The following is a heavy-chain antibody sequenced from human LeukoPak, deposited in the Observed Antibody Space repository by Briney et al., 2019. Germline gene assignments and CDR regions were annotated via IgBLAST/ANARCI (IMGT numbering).Heavy chain of an antibody. Sequence: ASVKVSCKASGYTFTSYDINWVRQATGQGLEWMGRINPNSGGTNYAQKFQGRVTMTRDTSISTAYMELSRLRSDDTAVYYCARVYYYDSSGYYPAWGQGTLVTVSS. CDR3: ARVYYYDSSGYYPA. CDR1: GYTFTSYD. CDR2: INPNSGGT. V-gene: IGHV1-2*06. D-gene: IGHD3-22*01. J-gene: IGHJ4*02.